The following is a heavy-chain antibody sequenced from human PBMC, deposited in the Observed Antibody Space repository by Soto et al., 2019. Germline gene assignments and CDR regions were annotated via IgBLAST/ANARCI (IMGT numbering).Heavy chain of an antibody. D-gene: IGHD6-13*01. CDR2: IYYSGNT. CDR1: GGSINTYD. CDR3: ARRMRGASGNFDY. Sequence: SETLSLTCTVSGGSINTYDWSWIRQPPGKGLEWIGFIYYSGNTYYNPSLKSRVAISVDTSKNQFSLKLSSVIAADTAVYYCARRMRGASGNFDYWGQGALVTSPQ. V-gene: IGHV4-59*01. J-gene: IGHJ4*02.